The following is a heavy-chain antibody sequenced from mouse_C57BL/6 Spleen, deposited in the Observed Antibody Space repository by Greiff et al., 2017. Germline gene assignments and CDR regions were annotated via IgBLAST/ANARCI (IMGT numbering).Heavy chain of an antibody. CDR2: IDPENGDT. J-gene: IGHJ2*01. CDR1: GFNFKDDY. Sequence: EVQLQQSWAELARPGASVKLSCTASGFNFKDDYMHWVKQRPGQGLEWLGWIDPENGDTEYDSKFKGKATITADTSSSTAYLQLSSLTSEVTAVYYCTKGDHDYWGQGTTLTVSS. D-gene: IGHD2-13*01. V-gene: IGHV14-4*01. CDR3: TKGDHDY.